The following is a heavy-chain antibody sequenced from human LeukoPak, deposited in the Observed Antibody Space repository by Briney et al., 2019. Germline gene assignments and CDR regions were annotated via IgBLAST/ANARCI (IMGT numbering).Heavy chain of an antibody. CDR2: ISSSSIYI. V-gene: IGHV3-21*04. J-gene: IGHJ4*02. D-gene: IGHD1-14*01. CDR1: GFTFSTYS. Sequence: GGSLRLSCAASGFTFSTYSMNWVRQAPGKGLEWVSSISSSSIYIYYADSVKGRFTISRDNSENTLFLRMNSLRAEDTAVYYCAKATGYLLWGQGTLVIVSS. CDR3: AKATGYLL.